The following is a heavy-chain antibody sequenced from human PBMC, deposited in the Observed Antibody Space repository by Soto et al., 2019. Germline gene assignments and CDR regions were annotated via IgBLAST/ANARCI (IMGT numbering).Heavy chain of an antibody. CDR2: INHSGST. D-gene: IGHD3-22*01. Sequence: QVQLQQWGAGLLKPSETLSLTCAVYGGSFSGYYWSWIRQPPGKGLEWIGEINHSGSTNYNPSLTSRVTTSVDTAKNQFSLKLSSVTAADTAVYYCARDYYDSSGRPTIDYWGQGTLVTVSS. CDR1: GGSFSGYY. J-gene: IGHJ4*02. V-gene: IGHV4-34*01. CDR3: ARDYYDSSGRPTIDY.